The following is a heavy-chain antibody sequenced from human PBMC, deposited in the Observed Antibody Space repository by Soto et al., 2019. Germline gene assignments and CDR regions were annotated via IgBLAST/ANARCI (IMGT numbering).Heavy chain of an antibody. D-gene: IGHD2-8*02. CDR2: IYHSGST. Sequence: ASETLSHTRTVSGGSISSGGYFWSWIRQPPGKGLEWIGYIYHSGSTYYNPSLKSRVTISVDTSKNQFSLKLTSVTAADTAVYYCARDKITGLFDYWGQGTLVTVSS. J-gene: IGHJ4*02. CDR3: ARDKITGLFDY. CDR1: GGSISSGGYF. V-gene: IGHV4-30-4*01.